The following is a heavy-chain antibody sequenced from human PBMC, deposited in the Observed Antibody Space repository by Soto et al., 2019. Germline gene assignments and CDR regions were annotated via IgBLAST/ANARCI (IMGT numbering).Heavy chain of an antibody. Sequence: QVQLVQSGAEVKKPGASVKVSCKASGYTFTSYYMHWVRQAPGQGLEWMGIINPSGGSTSYAQKFQGRVTMTRDTSTSTVYMELSSLRSEDTAVYYCARGLICDSCYFRYYYYGMDVWGQGTTVTVSS. CDR1: GYTFTSYY. CDR2: INPSGGST. J-gene: IGHJ6*02. CDR3: ARGLICDSCYFRYYYYGMDV. V-gene: IGHV1-46*01. D-gene: IGHD2-15*01.